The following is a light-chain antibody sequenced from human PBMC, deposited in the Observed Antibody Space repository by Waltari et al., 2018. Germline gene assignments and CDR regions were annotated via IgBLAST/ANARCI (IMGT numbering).Light chain of an antibody. CDR1: SSDIGGFNC. Sequence: QSALSQPASVSGSPGQSITISCTGTSSDIGGFNCVSWYQQHPGKAPNLLIYEVTKRPQGVSSRFSGARSGNTASLTISGLQTEDEADYYCGSYAGTYRWVFGGGTKLTVL. CDR2: EVT. CDR3: GSYAGTYRWV. J-gene: IGLJ3*02. V-gene: IGLV2-14*01.